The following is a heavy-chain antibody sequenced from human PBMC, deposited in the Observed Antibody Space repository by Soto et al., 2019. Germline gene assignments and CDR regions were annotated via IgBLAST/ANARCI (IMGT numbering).Heavy chain of an antibody. J-gene: IGHJ4*02. V-gene: IGHV4-39*02. CDR3: VSINAGGWYYFDY. Sequence: PSETLFRTCAVSGGSIDNSTYYWGWIRQPPGKGLEWIGSVYYSGSSYYSPSLKSRVTMSVDSSKNHFSLILDSVTAADTAVYYCVSINAGGWYYFDYWGQGILVTVSS. CDR1: GGSIDNSTYY. CDR2: VYYSGSS. D-gene: IGHD6-19*01.